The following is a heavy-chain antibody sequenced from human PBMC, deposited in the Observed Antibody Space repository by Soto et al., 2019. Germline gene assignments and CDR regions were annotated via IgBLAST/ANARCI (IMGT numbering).Heavy chain of an antibody. CDR2: ASFDGSDT. Sequence: QVQLVESGGGVVQPGWSLRLSCAVSGFIFRSYAMHWVRQAPGKGLEWVAVASFDGSDTYSSDSVKGRFTISRDNSKNMLYLQMNSLRAEDTAVYYCARCPSGSAFYYYGMDVWGQGTTVTVSS. V-gene: IGHV3-30-3*01. D-gene: IGHD6-19*01. CDR3: ARCPSGSAFYYYGMDV. J-gene: IGHJ6*02. CDR1: GFIFRSYA.